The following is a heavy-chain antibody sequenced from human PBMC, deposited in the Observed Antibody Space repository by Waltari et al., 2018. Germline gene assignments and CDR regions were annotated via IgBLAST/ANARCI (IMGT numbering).Heavy chain of an antibody. CDR1: GFTFDDYA. CDR2: ISWNSGSI. D-gene: IGHD6-13*01. Sequence: EVQLVESGGGLVQPGRSLRLSCAASGFTFDDYAMHWVRQAPGKGLEWVSGISWNSGSIGYADSVKGRFTISRDNAKNSLYLQMNSLRAEDTALYYCAKDGGAAASRDYGMDVWGQGTTVTVSS. J-gene: IGHJ6*02. CDR3: AKDGGAAASRDYGMDV. V-gene: IGHV3-9*01.